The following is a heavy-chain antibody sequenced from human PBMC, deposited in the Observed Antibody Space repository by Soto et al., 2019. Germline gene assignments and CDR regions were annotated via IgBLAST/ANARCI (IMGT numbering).Heavy chain of an antibody. J-gene: IGHJ4*02. Sequence: QVQLVQSGSEVKTPGSSVQVSCKASGGGNLRDYRTTWVRQAPGQGLEWMGGIIPKLGSANYAQTFQGRVTITADESTSTVYMELRSLRSEDTAVYYCARGVGGYNFGAVYWGPGTPVTVSS. CDR3: ARGVGGYNFGAVY. CDR2: IIPKLGSA. CDR1: GGGNLRDYR. D-gene: IGHD5-12*01. V-gene: IGHV1-69*01.